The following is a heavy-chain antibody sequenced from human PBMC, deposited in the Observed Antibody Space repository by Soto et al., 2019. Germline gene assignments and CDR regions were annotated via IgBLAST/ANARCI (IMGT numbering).Heavy chain of an antibody. CDR2: IYYIGST. Sequence: QVQLQESGPGLVKPSQTLSLTCTVSGGSTSSGGYYWSWIRQHPGKGLEWIGYIYYIGSTYYNPSLNSRVTISVDTSKNQFSLKLSSVTAADTAVYYCARVGPRNYYDSSGYYYYFDYWGQGTLVTVSS. D-gene: IGHD3-22*01. V-gene: IGHV4-31*03. J-gene: IGHJ4*02. CDR3: ARVGPRNYYDSSGYYYYFDY. CDR1: GGSTSSGGYY.